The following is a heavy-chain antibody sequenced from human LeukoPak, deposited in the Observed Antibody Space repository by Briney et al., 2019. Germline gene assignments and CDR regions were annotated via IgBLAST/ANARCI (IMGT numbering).Heavy chain of an antibody. CDR1: GFTFRSCW. D-gene: IGHD3-3*01. CDR3: ASLVGGYYPPVEAFDI. CDR2: INGDGSAT. V-gene: IGHV3-74*01. Sequence: GGSLRLSCAASGFTFRSCWMHWVRQVPGKELVWVSRINGDGSATSYADSVRGRFTISRDNAKNTLYLQMNGLRADDSAVYYCASLVGGYYPPVEAFDIWGQGTMVTVSS. J-gene: IGHJ3*02.